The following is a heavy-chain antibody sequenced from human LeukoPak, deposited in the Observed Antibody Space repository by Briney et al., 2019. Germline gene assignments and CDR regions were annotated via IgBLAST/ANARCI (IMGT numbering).Heavy chain of an antibody. D-gene: IGHD3-9*01. V-gene: IGHV3-21*01. CDR2: ISSSSSYI. CDR3: ARGTTYDILTGYYFDYFDY. Sequence: GGSLRLSCAASGFTFYNYAMAWVRQAPGKGLEWVSSISSSSSYIYYADSVKGRFTISRDNAKNSLYLQMNSLRAEDTAVYYCARGTTYDILTGYYFDYFDYWGQGTLVTVSS. CDR1: GFTFYNYA. J-gene: IGHJ4*02.